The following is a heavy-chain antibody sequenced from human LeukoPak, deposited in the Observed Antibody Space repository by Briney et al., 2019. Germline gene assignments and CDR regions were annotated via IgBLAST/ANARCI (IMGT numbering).Heavy chain of an antibody. Sequence: GGPLRLSCAASGFTFSSYGMHWVRQAPGKGLEWVAFIRYDGSNKYYADSVKGRFTISRDNSKNTLYLQMNSLRAEDTAVYYCAKDLRFQDNWFDPWGQGTLVTVSS. D-gene: IGHD5/OR15-5a*01. CDR2: IRYDGSNK. J-gene: IGHJ5*02. CDR1: GFTFSSYG. CDR3: AKDLRFQDNWFDP. V-gene: IGHV3-30*02.